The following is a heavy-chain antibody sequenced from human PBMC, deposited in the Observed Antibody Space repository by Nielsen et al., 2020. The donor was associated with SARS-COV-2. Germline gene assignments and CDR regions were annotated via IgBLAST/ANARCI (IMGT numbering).Heavy chain of an antibody. CDR1: GFTFDDYA. V-gene: IGHV3-21*01. J-gene: IGHJ2*01. Sequence: GESLKISCAASGFTFDDYAMHWVRQAPGKGLEWVSSISSSSSYIYYADSVKGRFTISRDNAKNSLYLQMNSLRAEDTAVYYCARVPAGTWYFDLWGRGTLVTVSS. D-gene: IGHD6-13*01. CDR3: ARVPAGTWYFDL. CDR2: ISSSSSYI.